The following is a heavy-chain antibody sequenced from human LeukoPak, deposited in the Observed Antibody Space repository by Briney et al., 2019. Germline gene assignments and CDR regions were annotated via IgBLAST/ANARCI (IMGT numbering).Heavy chain of an antibody. CDR1: GFTFDDYG. D-gene: IGHD2-15*01. V-gene: IGHV3-23*01. J-gene: IGHJ4*02. CDR3: AKQGIGIVDY. CDR2: ISGSGGST. Sequence: GGSLRLSCAASGFTFDDYGMSWVRQAPGKGLEWVSAISGSGGSTYYADSVKGRFTISRDNSKNTLYLQMNSLRAEDTAVYYCAKQGIGIVDYWGQGTLVTVSS.